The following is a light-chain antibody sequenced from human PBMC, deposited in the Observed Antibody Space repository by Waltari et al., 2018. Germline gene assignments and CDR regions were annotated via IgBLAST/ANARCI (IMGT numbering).Light chain of an antibody. CDR3: QQYGSSQGT. CDR1: QSVSSN. Sequence: EIVLTQSPGTLSLSPGERATLSCRASQSVSSNSAWYQQKPGQAPRLLIYDASSRATGIPDRFSGSGSGTDFTLTISRLEPEDFAVYYCQQYGSSQGTFGQGTKVEIK. J-gene: IGKJ1*01. CDR2: DAS. V-gene: IGKV3-20*01.